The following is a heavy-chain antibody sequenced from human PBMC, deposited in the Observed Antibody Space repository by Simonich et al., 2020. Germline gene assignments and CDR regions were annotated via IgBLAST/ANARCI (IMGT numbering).Heavy chain of an antibody. CDR1: GYSISSGYY. CDR2: IYHCGGT. Sequence: QVQLQESGPGLVKPSETLSLTCAVSGYSISSGYYWGWIRQPPGKGLEWIGSIYHCGGTYYNPPRKGRVTISVDPSKNQFSLKLSSVTAADTAVYYCARVGYSNYYYYGMDVWGQGTTVTVSS. D-gene: IGHD6-13*01. J-gene: IGHJ6*02. V-gene: IGHV4-38-2*01. CDR3: ARVGYSNYYYYGMDV.